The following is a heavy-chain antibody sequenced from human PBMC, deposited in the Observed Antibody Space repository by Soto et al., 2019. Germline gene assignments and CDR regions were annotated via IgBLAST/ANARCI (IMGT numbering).Heavy chain of an antibody. Sequence: SETLSLTCTVSGGSIKSYYWSWIRQPPGKGLEWIGSIYYSGSSNSGPSLKSRVTMSVDTSKNQFSLKLSAVIAADTAMYYCARYSYGSDYGFDDWGQGTLVTSSS. CDR2: IYYSGSS. J-gene: IGHJ4*02. CDR3: ARYSYGSDYGFDD. D-gene: IGHD3-10*01. V-gene: IGHV4-59*01. CDR1: GGSIKSYY.